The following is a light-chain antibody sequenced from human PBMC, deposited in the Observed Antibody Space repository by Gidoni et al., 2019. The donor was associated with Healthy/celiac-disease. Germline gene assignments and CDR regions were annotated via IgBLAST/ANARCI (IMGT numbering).Light chain of an antibody. V-gene: IGKV1-39*01. J-gene: IGKJ1*01. CDR1: QSISTY. Sequence: DIQMTQSPSALSASVGDRCTITCRASQSISTYLNCYQQKPGKAPKLLIYAASSLKSGVPSRFSVSVSGTDFTLTISSLQPEDFATNYFQQSYSTVTWTFXQXTKVEIK. CDR3: QQSYSTVTWT. CDR2: AAS.